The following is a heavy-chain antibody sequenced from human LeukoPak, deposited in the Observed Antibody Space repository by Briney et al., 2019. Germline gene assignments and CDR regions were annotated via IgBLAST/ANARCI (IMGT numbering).Heavy chain of an antibody. CDR2: IYYSGGT. CDR3: ARHRPPYWFGGRSAFDI. CDR1: GGSISSYH. V-gene: IGHV4-59*08. J-gene: IGHJ3*02. Sequence: SETLSLTCTVSGGSISSYHWSWIRQPPGKGLEWIGYIYYSGGTNYNPSLKSRVIISVDTSKNQFSLKLNSVTAADTAVYYCARHRPPYWFGGRSAFDIWGQGTMVTVSS. D-gene: IGHD3-10*01.